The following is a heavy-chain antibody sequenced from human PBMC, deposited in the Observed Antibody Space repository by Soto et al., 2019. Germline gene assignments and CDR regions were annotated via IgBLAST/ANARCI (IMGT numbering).Heavy chain of an antibody. Sequence: SETLSLTCTVSGGSISSGDYYWSWIRQPPGKGLEWIGYIYYSGSTYYNPSLKSRVTISVDTSKNQFSLKLSSVTAADTAVYYCARSMVRGVPPFYYFYYWGQGTLVTVSS. CDR3: ARSMVRGVPPFYYFYY. CDR1: GGSISSGDYY. D-gene: IGHD3-10*01. V-gene: IGHV4-30-4*01. J-gene: IGHJ4*02. CDR2: IYYSGST.